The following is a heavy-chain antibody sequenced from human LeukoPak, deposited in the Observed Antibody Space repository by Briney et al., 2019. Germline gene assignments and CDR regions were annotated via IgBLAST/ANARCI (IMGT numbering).Heavy chain of an antibody. CDR2: INPNSGGT. D-gene: IGHD2-15*01. CDR3: ARGNVVVVAATRGYGMDV. CDR1: GYSFTSYW. Sequence: GESLKISCKGSGYSFTSYWIGWVRQAPGQGLEWMGWINPNSGGTNYAQKFQGRVTMTRDTSISTAYMELSRLRSDDTAVYYCARGNVVVVAATRGYGMDVWGQGTTVTVSS. J-gene: IGHJ6*02. V-gene: IGHV1-2*02.